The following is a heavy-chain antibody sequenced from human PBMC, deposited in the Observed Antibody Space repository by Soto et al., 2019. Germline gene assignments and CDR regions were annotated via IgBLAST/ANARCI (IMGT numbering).Heavy chain of an antibody. CDR1: GLTFSDHY. CDR3: GRALWSGYHRDYGMDV. Sequence: PGGSLRLSCAASGLTFSDHYMDWVRQAPGKGLEWVGRIRNKANSDTTEYAASVKGRFTISRDDSNNSLYLQMNSLKTEDTAVYYCGRALWSGYHRDYGMDVWGQGTTVTVSS. CDR2: IRNKANSDTT. V-gene: IGHV3-72*01. J-gene: IGHJ6*02. D-gene: IGHD3-3*01.